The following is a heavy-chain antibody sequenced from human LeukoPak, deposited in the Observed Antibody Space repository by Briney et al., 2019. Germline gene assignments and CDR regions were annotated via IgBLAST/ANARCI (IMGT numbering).Heavy chain of an antibody. J-gene: IGHJ6*03. CDR1: GYTFSNFD. CDR2: MNPSSGDT. Sequence: ASVKVSCKASGYTFSNFDVNWVRQAPGQGLEWMAWMNPSSGDTGYEGKFQARLTMSSNTSITTASMELSSLTSEDTAVYYCARSRRGYYMDVWGKGTTVIVFS. D-gene: IGHD3-3*01. V-gene: IGHV1-8*02. CDR3: ARSRRGYYMDV.